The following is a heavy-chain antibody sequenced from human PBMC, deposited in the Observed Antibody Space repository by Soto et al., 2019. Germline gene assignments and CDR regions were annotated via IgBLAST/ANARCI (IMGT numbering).Heavy chain of an antibody. V-gene: IGHV3-7*01. Sequence: EVQLVQSGGGVVQPGGSLRLSCAASGFSFASYWMEWVRQVPGKGLQWVANIKRDGSETYYEDSVRGRFIISRDNAKKSLYLQMNSLRADDAAIYFCARGASQWLVGDYWGQGALVTVAS. D-gene: IGHD6-19*01. J-gene: IGHJ4*02. CDR1: GFSFASYW. CDR2: IKRDGSET. CDR3: ARGASQWLVGDY.